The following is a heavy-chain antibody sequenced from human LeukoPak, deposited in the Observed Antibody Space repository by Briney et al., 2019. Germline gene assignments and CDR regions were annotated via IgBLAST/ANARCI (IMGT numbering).Heavy chain of an antibody. CDR3: ARDVVSSSWYGY. J-gene: IGHJ4*02. D-gene: IGHD6-13*01. CDR2: INPNSGGT. CDR1: GYTFTSYG. V-gene: IGHV1-2*06. Sequence: ASVKVSCKASGYTFTSYGMSWVRQAPGQGLEWMGRINPNSGGTNYAQKFQGRVTMTRDTSISTAYMELSRLRSNDTAVYYCARDVVSSSWYGYWGQGTLVTVSS.